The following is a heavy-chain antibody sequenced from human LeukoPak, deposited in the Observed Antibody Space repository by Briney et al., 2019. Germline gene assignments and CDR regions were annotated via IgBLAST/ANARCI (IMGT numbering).Heavy chain of an antibody. CDR1: GFTFSSYA. V-gene: IGHV3-23*01. D-gene: IGHD6-13*01. CDR3: ANTPGIAAAGTS. J-gene: IGHJ5*02. Sequence: GGSLRLSCAVSGFTFSSYALTWVRQAPGKGLEWVSAISGSGGSTYYADSVKGRFTISRDNSKNTLYLQMNSLRAEDTAVYYCANTPGIAAAGTSWGQGTLVTVSS. CDR2: ISGSGGST.